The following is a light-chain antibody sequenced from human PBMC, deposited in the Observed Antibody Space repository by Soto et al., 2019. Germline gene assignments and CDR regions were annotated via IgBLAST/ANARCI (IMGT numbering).Light chain of an antibody. CDR2: DAS. V-gene: IGKV1-5*01. J-gene: IGKJ1*01. CDR1: QSINRW. CDR3: HQYDGYSWT. Sequence: DIQMTQSPSTLSASVGDRVTITCRARQSINRWLAWYQQKPGKAPKLLIYDASTLESGVPSRFSGSGSGTEFTLTISSLQSDDLATYYCHQYDGYSWTFGQGTKVDIK.